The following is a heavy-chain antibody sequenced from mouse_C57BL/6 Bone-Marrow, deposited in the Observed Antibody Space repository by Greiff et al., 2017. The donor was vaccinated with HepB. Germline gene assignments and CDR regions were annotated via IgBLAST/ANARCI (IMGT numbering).Heavy chain of an antibody. CDR3: SRRGLLLHFDY. CDR2: INPGSGGT. J-gene: IGHJ2*01. D-gene: IGHD2-3*01. CDR1: GYAFTNYL. V-gene: IGHV1-54*01. Sequence: QVQLKESGAELVRPGTSVKVSCKASGYAFTNYLIELVKQRPGQGLEWIGVINPGSGGTNYNEKFKGKATLTADKSSSTAYMQLSSLTSEDSAVYFCSRRGLLLHFDYWGQGTTLTVSS.